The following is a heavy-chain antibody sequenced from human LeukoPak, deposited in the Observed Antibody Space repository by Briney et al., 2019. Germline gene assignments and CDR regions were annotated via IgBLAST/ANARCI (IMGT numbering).Heavy chain of an antibody. J-gene: IGHJ4*02. CDR1: GYTFTSYA. CDR3: ARDLTGYSSGWYYPPLDY. D-gene: IGHD6-19*01. V-gene: IGHV1-18*01. CDR2: ISAYNGNT. Sequence: ASVKVSCKASGYTFTSYAISWVRQAPGQGLEWMGWISAYNGNTNYAQKLQGRVTMTTDTSTSTAYMELRSLRSDDTAVYYCARDLTGYSSGWYYPPLDYWGQGTLVTVSS.